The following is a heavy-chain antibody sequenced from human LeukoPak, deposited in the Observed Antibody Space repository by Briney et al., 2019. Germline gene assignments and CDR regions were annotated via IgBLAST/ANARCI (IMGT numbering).Heavy chain of an antibody. V-gene: IGHV4-4*07. Sequence: PSETLSLTCTVSGGSISSYYWSWIRQPAGKGLEWIGRIYTSGSTNYNPSLKSRVTMSVDTSKNQFSLKLSSVTAADTAVYYCARDGNLSRYYYDSSGYFRWFDPWGQGTLVTVSS. D-gene: IGHD3-22*01. CDR3: ARDGNLSRYYYDSSGYFRWFDP. CDR2: IYTSGST. J-gene: IGHJ5*02. CDR1: GGSISSYY.